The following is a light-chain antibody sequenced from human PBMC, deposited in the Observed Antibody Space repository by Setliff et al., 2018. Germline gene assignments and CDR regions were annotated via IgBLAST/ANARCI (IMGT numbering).Light chain of an antibody. J-gene: IGLJ1*01. CDR3: QVWNSETYPYV. V-gene: IGLV3-21*03. CDR1: NIGAKS. Sequence: SYELTQPPSVSVAPGRTARIPCGGANIGAKSVHWYQHRAGQAPVLVVYDDTDRPSGIPERFSGSNSGITATLTISRVEAGDEADYYCQVWNSETYPYVFGSGTKV. CDR2: DDT.